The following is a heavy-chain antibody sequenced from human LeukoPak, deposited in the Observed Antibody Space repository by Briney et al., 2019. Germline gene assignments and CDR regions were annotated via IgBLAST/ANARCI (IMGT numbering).Heavy chain of an antibody. Sequence: SETLSLTCTVSGGSISSYYWSWIRQPPGKGLEWIGYIYYSGSTNYNPSLKSRVTISVDTSKNQFSLKLSSVTAADTAVYYCARGGFGEYGYWGQGTLVTVSS. D-gene: IGHD3-10*01. CDR1: GGSISSYY. CDR3: ARGGFGEYGY. V-gene: IGHV4-59*01. J-gene: IGHJ4*02. CDR2: IYYSGST.